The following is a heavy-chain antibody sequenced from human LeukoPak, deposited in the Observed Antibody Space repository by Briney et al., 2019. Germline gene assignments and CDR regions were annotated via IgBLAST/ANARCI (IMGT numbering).Heavy chain of an antibody. Sequence: ASVKVSCKVSGNTFTSYGISWVRQAPGQGLEWMGWIRAYNGDTNYAQKLQGRVTMTTDTSTSTAYMELRSLRSDGTAVYYCAIDKGSPDFWSSSGAFDIWGQGTMVTVSS. J-gene: IGHJ3*02. CDR2: IRAYNGDT. D-gene: IGHD3-3*01. CDR1: GNTFTSYG. CDR3: AIDKGSPDFWSSSGAFDI. V-gene: IGHV1-18*01.